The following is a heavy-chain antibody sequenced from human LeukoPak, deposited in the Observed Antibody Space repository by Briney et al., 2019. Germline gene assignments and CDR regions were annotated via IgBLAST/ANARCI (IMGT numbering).Heavy chain of an antibody. J-gene: IGHJ4*02. V-gene: IGHV1-46*01. CDR3: AQYSSPPGAFDY. CDR2: INPSGGST. CDR1: GYTFANYY. Sequence: ASVKVSCKASGYTFANYYMHWVRPAPGQGLEWMGIINPSGGSTSYAQKFQGRVTMTRDTSTGTVYMELSSLRSEDTAVYYCAQYSSPPGAFDYWGQGTLVTVSS. D-gene: IGHD6-6*01.